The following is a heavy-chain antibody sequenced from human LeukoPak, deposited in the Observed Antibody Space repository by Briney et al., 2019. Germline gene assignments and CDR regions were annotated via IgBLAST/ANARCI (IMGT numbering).Heavy chain of an antibody. V-gene: IGHV1-24*01. Sequence: GASVKVSCKVSGYTLTELSMHWVRQAPGKGLERMGGFDPEDGETIYAQKFQGRVTMTEDTSTDTAYMELSSLRSEDTAVYYCATLMWEGDAFDIWGQGTMVTVSS. CDR2: FDPEDGET. CDR3: ATLMWEGDAFDI. D-gene: IGHD1-26*01. CDR1: GYTLTELS. J-gene: IGHJ3*02.